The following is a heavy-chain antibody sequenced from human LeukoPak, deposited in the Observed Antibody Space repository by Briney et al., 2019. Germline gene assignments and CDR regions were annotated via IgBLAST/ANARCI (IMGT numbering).Heavy chain of an antibody. CDR3: ARNIVLFDY. J-gene: IGHJ4*02. CDR2: IKQDGSEK. Sequence: GGSLRLSCAASGFTFRSYGMYWVRQAPGKGLEWVANIKQDGSEKYYVDSVKGRFTISRDNAKNSLYLQMNSLRAEDTAVYYCARNIVLFDYWGQGTLVTVSS. D-gene: IGHD2/OR15-2a*01. CDR1: GFTFRSYG. V-gene: IGHV3-7*01.